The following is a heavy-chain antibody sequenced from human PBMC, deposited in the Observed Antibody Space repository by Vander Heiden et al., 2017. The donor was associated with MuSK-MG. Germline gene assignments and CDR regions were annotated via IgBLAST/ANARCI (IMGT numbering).Heavy chain of an antibody. D-gene: IGHD3-22*01. CDR3: SLNTYYDSSGYQRY. CDR1: GYTFTSYD. CDR2: MNPNSGNT. Sequence: QVQLVQSGAEVKKPGASVKVSCKASGYTFTSYDINWVRQATGQGLEWMGWMNPNSGNTGYAQKFQGRVTMTRNTSISTAYMELSSLRSEDTAVYYCSLNTYYDSSGYQRYWGQGTLVTVSS. V-gene: IGHV1-8*01. J-gene: IGHJ4*02.